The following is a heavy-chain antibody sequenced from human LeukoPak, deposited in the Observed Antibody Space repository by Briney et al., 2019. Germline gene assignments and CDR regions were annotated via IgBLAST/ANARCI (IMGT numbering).Heavy chain of an antibody. J-gene: IGHJ4*02. CDR1: GGSFSGYY. CDR2: INHSGST. V-gene: IGHV4-34*01. CDR3: ASYRIAVARDVY. Sequence: PSETLSLTCAVYGGSFSGYYWSWIRQPPGKGLEWIGEINHSGSTNYNPSLKSRVTISVDTSKNQFSLKLSSVTAADTAVYYCASYRIAVARDVYWGQGTLVTVSS. D-gene: IGHD6-19*01.